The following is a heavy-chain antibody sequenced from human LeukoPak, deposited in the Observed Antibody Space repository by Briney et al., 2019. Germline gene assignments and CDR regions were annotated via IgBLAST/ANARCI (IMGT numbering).Heavy chain of an antibody. J-gene: IGHJ6*03. CDR2: ISSSGTTI. V-gene: IGHV3-11*04. CDR3: ARVPGVIVLDYYYMDV. Sequence: GGSLRLSCAASGFTFSDYYMSWIRQAPGKGLEWVSYISSSGTTIYYADSVKGRFTISRDNAKNSLYLQMNSLRAEDTAVYYCARVPGVIVLDYYYMDVWGEGTTVIVSS. CDR1: GFTFSDYY. D-gene: IGHD2/OR15-2a*01.